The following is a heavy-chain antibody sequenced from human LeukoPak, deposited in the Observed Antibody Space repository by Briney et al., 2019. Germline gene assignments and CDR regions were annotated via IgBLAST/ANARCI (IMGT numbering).Heavy chain of an antibody. CDR2: IYSGGST. CDR1: GFTVSSNY. J-gene: IGHJ5*02. Sequence: GGSLRLSCAASGFTVSSNYMSWVRQAPGKGLGWVSFIYSGGSTYYADSVKGRFTISRDNSKNTLYLQMNSLRAEDTAVYYCAKDGCSSTSCLPDYHNWFDPWGQGTLVTVSS. CDR3: AKDGCSSTSCLPDYHNWFDP. V-gene: IGHV3-66*01. D-gene: IGHD2-2*01.